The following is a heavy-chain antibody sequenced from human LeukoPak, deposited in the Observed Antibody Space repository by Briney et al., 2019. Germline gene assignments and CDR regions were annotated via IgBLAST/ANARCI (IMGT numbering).Heavy chain of an antibody. CDR1: GGSFSGYY. D-gene: IGHD3-22*01. J-gene: IGHJ6*03. V-gene: IGHV4-34*01. Sequence: PSETLSLTCAVYGGSFSGYYWSWIRQPPGKGLEWIGEINHSGSTYYNPSLKSRVTISVDTSKNQFSLKLSSVTAADTAVYYCARGRYYYDSSGSGYYYYMDVWDKGTTVTVSS. CDR3: ARGRYYYDSSGSGYYYYMDV. CDR2: INHSGST.